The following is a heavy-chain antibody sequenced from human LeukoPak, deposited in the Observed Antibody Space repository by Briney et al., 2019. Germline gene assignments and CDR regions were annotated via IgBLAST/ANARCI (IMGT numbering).Heavy chain of an antibody. Sequence: PSETLSLTCTVSGGSISTYYWSWLRQPAGKGLEWLGRIHSSGTTHYNPSLRSRVTLSIDTSKNQFSLKLSSVTAADTAVYYCGRLNLPAVSGAFDYWGQGTLVTVSS. CDR3: GRLNLPAVSGAFDY. V-gene: IGHV4-4*07. D-gene: IGHD2-2*01. CDR2: IHSSGTT. J-gene: IGHJ4*02. CDR1: GGSISTYY.